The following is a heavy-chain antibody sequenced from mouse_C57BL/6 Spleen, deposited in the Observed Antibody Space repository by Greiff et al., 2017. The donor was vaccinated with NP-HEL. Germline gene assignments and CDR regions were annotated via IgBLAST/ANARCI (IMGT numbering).Heavy chain of an antibody. CDR3: ARGELDYYSNCGYAMDY. D-gene: IGHD2-5*01. CDR1: GYSITSGYY. J-gene: IGHJ4*01. V-gene: IGHV3-6*01. Sequence: EVQLQQSGPGLVKPSLSLSLTCSVAGYSITSGYYWNWIRQFPGNKLEWMGYISYDGSNNYNPSLKNRISITRDTSKNQVFLKLKSVNTGDTATYYCARGELDYYSNCGYAMDYWGQGTSVTVSA. CDR2: ISYDGSN.